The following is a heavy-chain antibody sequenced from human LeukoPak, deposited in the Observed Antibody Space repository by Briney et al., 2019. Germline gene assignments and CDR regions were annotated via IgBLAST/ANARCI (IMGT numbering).Heavy chain of an antibody. D-gene: IGHD3-10*01. V-gene: IGHV1-2*02. J-gene: IGHJ4*02. CDR2: INPNSGGT. CDR3: ARTPPGDYGSGSYYTPFDY. Sequence: GASVKVSCKASGYTFTGYYMHWVRQAPGQGLEWMGWINPNSGGTNYAQKFQGRVTMTRDTSISTAYMELSRLRSDDTAVYYCARTPPGDYGSGSYYTPFDYWGQGTLVTVSS. CDR1: GYTFTGYY.